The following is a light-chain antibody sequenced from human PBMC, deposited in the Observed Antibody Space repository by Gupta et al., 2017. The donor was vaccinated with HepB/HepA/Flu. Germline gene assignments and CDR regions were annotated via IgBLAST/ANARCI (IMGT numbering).Light chain of an antibody. Sequence: SSELTQDPAVSVALGQTVRITCQGDRLSRSYPNWYQQKSGQAPVLVLAGENSRPSGITDRLSGYRAGKTTYSKTTGAKAEDEADDYWHYPDNSSNRSVFGGGTKMTVL. CDR3: HYPDNSSNRSV. J-gene: IGLJ2*01. CDR2: GEN. V-gene: IGLV3-19*01. CDR1: RLSRSY.